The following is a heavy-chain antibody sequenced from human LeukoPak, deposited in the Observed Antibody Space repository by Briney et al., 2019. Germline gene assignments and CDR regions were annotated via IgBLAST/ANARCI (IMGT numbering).Heavy chain of an antibody. D-gene: IGHD6-13*01. J-gene: IGHJ6*02. CDR3: ARTGAAGTESYYYGMDV. V-gene: IGHV1-2*04. CDR2: INPNSGGT. Sequence: GASVKVSFKASGYTFTDYYLHWVRQAPGQGLEWMGWINPNSGGTNYAQKFQGWVTMTRDTSISTAYMELSRLRSDDTAVYYCARTGAAGTESYYYGMDVWGQGTTVTVSS. CDR1: GYTFTDYY.